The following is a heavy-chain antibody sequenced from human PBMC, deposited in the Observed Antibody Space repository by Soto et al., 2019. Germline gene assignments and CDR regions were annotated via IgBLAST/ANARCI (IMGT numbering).Heavy chain of an antibody. D-gene: IGHD3-10*01. CDR2: INPNSGGT. CDR1: GYTFTGYY. J-gene: IGHJ4*02. Sequence: AASVKVSCKASGYTFTGYYMHWLRQAPGQGLEWMGWINPNSGGTNYAQKFQGRVTMTRDTSISTAYTELSRLRSDDTAVYYCARGLGEFTYYFDYWGQGTLVTVSS. V-gene: IGHV1-2*02. CDR3: ARGLGEFTYYFDY.